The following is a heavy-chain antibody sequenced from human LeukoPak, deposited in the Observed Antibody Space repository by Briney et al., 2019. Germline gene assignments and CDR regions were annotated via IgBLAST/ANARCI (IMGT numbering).Heavy chain of an antibody. CDR3: AGHRGSVWSPVGFDP. D-gene: IGHD6-19*01. CDR2: ISSGRHYI. V-gene: IGHV3-21*01. Sequence: GGSLRLSCTASGFTFSNYSMNWVRQAPGRGLEWVSSISSGRHYIYYADSVRGRFTISRDNAKKSLFLQMNSLRAEDTAVYYCAGHRGSVWSPVGFDPWSQGTLVTVSS. CDR1: GFTFSNYS. J-gene: IGHJ5*02.